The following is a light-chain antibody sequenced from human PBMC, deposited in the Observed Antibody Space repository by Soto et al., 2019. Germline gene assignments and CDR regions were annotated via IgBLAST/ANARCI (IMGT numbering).Light chain of an antibody. CDR2: GAS. Sequence: EVLMTQSPATVSVSPGDSATLTCRASQRVYNNLAWYQQKPGQAPRLLIYGASTRATGLPVRFSGSGSGTEFTLTISDLQSEDSAVYFCQQYNNWPPLTFGGGTKVEI. V-gene: IGKV3-15*01. CDR1: QRVYNN. J-gene: IGKJ4*01. CDR3: QQYNNWPPLT.